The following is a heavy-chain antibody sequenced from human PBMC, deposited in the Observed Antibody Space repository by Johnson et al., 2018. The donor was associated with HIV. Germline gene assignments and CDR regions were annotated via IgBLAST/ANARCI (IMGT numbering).Heavy chain of an antibody. V-gene: IGHV3-66*01. D-gene: IGHD5/OR15-5a*01. CDR1: GFSVSSNY. Sequence: VQLVESGGGLVQPGGSLRLSCATSGFSVSSNYMSWVRQAPGKGLEWVSVMSSGGSTYYADSVKGRFTISRDNSKNTLYLQMNSLRAGDTAVYYCARGVLAFDIWGQGTMVTVSS. CDR3: ARGVLAFDI. J-gene: IGHJ3*02. CDR2: MSSGGST.